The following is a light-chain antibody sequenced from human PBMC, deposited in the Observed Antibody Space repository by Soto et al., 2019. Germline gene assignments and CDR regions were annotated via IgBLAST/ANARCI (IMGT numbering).Light chain of an antibody. Sequence: SYELTQPLSVSVALGQTARITCGGNNIGSKNVHWYQLNPGQAPVLFIYRDTNRPSGIPERISGSNSGNTATLAISGAQVGDDADYYCQVWDRSTVVFGGGTNLTVL. CDR3: QVWDRSTVV. CDR1: NIGSKN. J-gene: IGLJ3*02. V-gene: IGLV3-9*01. CDR2: RDT.